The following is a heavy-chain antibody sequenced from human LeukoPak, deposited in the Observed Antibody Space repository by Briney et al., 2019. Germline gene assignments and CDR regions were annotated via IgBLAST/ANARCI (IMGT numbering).Heavy chain of an antibody. D-gene: IGHD5/OR15-5a*01. CDR1: GFTFSSYG. J-gene: IGHJ4*02. CDR2: IWYDGSNK. Sequence: PGRSLRLSCAASGFTFSSYGMHWVRQVPGKGLEWVAVIWYDGSNKYYADSVKGRFTISRDNSKNTLYLQMNSLRAEDTAVYYCARVGLSTFDYWGQGTLVTVS. CDR3: ARVGLSTFDY. V-gene: IGHV3-33*01.